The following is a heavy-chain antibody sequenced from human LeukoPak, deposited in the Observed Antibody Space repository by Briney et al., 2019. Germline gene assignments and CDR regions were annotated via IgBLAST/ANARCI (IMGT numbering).Heavy chain of an antibody. J-gene: IGHJ6*03. V-gene: IGHV1-8*01. CDR3: AGATIRGYYYYMDV. D-gene: IGHD5-24*01. Sequence: ASVKVSCKASGYTFTNYDINWVRQATGQGLEWMGWMNPNSGNTGYAQKFQGRVTMTRNTSISTAYMELSSLRSEDTAVYYCAGATIRGYYYYMDVWGKGTTVTVSS. CDR2: MNPNSGNT. CDR1: GYTFTNYD.